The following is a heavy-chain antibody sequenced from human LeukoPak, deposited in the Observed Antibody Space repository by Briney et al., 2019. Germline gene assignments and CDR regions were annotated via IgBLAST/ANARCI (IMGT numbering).Heavy chain of an antibody. CDR3: ATSNSNGLSLFDY. V-gene: IGHV3-72*01. CDR2: IRNKVNSYTT. D-gene: IGHD6-25*01. Sequence: GGSLRLSCAASGFTVSSNYMNWVRQAPGKGLEWVGRIRNKVNSYTTEYAASVKDRFTISRDDSKNSVWLQMNSLKTEDSAVYYCATSNSNGLSLFDYWGQGTLVTVSS. J-gene: IGHJ4*02. CDR1: GFTVSSNY.